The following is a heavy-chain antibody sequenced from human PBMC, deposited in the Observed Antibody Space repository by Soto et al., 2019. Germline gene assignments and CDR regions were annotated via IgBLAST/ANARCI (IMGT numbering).Heavy chain of an antibody. CDR2: ISAYNGNT. CDR3: ARVDYDFWSGYSPAGYYYYYMDV. J-gene: IGHJ6*03. CDR1: GYTFTSYG. V-gene: IGHV1-18*01. D-gene: IGHD3-3*01. Sequence: QVQLVQSGAEVKKPGASVKVSCKASGYTFTSYGISWVRQAPGQGREWMGWISAYNGNTNYAQKLQGRVTMTTDTSTSTAYMELRSLRSDDTAVYYCARVDYDFWSGYSPAGYYYYYMDVWGKGTTVTVSS.